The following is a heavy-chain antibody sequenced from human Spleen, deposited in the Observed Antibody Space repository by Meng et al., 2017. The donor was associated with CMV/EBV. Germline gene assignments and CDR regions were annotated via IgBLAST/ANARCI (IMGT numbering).Heavy chain of an antibody. Sequence: GESLKISCAASGFTVSSNYMSWVRQAPGKGLEWVAVIYSGGSKYYEDSVKGRFTISRDNSKNTRYLQMNSLRAEDTAVYYCERDYCSTTSCYVGENGMDVWGQGTTVTVSS. CDR1: GFTVSSNY. CDR2: IYSGGSK. D-gene: IGHD2-2*01. J-gene: IGHJ6*02. V-gene: IGHV3-53*01. CDR3: ERDYCSTTSCYVGENGMDV.